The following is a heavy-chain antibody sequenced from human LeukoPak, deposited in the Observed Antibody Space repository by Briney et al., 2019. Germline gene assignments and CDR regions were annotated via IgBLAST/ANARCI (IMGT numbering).Heavy chain of an antibody. V-gene: IGHV4-59*01. CDR1: GGSISSYY. Sequence: PSETLSLTCTVSGGSISSYYWSWLRQPPGKGLEWIGYIYYSGSTNYNPSLKSRVTISVDTSKKQFSLKLSSVTAADTAVYYCARAFGGLWFGELLSRAAFDIWGQGTMVTVSS. CDR2: IYYSGST. J-gene: IGHJ3*02. CDR3: ARAFGGLWFGELLSRAAFDI. D-gene: IGHD3-10*01.